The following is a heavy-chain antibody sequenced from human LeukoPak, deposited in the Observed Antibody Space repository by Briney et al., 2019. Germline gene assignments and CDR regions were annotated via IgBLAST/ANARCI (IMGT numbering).Heavy chain of an antibody. CDR2: INGKGRSA. V-gene: IGHV3-20*01. J-gene: IGHJ6*02. Sequence: PGGSLRLSCTASGFTFDDYAMNWVRQAPGRGLEWVAGINGKGRSAAYVDSVKGRFTISRDNTKNSLSLQVSSLRAGDTALYHCARGRLRLGSFSLNYLYGMDVWGQGTTVTVSS. CDR1: GFTFDDYA. CDR3: ARGRLRLGSFSLNYLYGMDV. D-gene: IGHD1-26*01.